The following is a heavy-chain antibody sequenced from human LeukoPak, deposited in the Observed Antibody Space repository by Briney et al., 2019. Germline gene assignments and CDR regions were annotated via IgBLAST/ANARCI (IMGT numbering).Heavy chain of an antibody. D-gene: IGHD6-13*01. Sequence: ASVKVSCKASGYTFTSYYMHWVRQAPGQGLEWMGIINPSGGNTNYTQKFQGRVTMTKDTSTSTVYMELSSLKSEDTAVYYCARSRLAASGSGAEYFQHWGQGTLVIVSS. CDR1: GYTFTSYY. CDR3: ARSRLAASGSGAEYFQH. J-gene: IGHJ1*01. V-gene: IGHV1-46*01. CDR2: INPSGGNT.